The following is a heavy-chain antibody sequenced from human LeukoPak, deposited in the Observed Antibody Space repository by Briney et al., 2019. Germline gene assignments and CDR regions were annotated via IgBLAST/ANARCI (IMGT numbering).Heavy chain of an antibody. Sequence: GGSLRLSCAASGFTFDDYAMHWVRQAPGKGLEWVSGISWNSGSIGYADSVKGRFTISRDNAKNSLYLQMNSLRAEDTAVYYCAREGSRKDYGDYSGWGQGTLVTVSS. J-gene: IGHJ4*02. CDR1: GFTFDDYA. V-gene: IGHV3-9*01. CDR2: ISWNSGSI. CDR3: AREGSRKDYGDYSG. D-gene: IGHD4-17*01.